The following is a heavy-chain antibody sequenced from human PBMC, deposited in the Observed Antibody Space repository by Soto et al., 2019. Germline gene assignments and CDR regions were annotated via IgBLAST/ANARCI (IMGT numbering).Heavy chain of an antibody. V-gene: IGHV4-39*01. Sequence: SETLSLTCTVSGGSIYRSGYYWGWIRQPPGRGLEWIGNIDYNGVTYSNPSLKSRVTISRDTSKNQFSLKLTSVTAADTALYYCGKVLVGATGHTDSDSWGPGTLVTGSS. CDR3: GKVLVGATGHTDSDS. CDR1: GGSIYRSGYY. J-gene: IGHJ4*02. D-gene: IGHD2-15*01. CDR2: IDYNGVT.